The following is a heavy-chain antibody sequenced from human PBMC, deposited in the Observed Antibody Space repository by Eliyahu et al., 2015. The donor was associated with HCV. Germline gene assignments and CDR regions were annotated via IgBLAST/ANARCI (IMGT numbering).Heavy chain of an antibody. Sequence: QVTLKESGPVLVKPTETLTLTCTVSGFSLSNPRMGVSWIRQPPGKAPEWLAHIFSNDEKSYSTSLKSRLSISKDTSKSQVVLSMTSLDPMDTATYYCARIPTQYSGSPKYFDYWGQGTLVTVSS. CDR2: IFSNDEK. D-gene: IGHD1-26*01. J-gene: IGHJ4*02. CDR3: ARIPTQYSGSPKYFDY. V-gene: IGHV2-26*01. CDR1: GFSLSNPRMG.